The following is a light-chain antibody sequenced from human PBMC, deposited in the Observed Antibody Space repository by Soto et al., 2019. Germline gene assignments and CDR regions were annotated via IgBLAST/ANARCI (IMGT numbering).Light chain of an antibody. CDR1: QSVFGDY. CDR3: QQYGSSPIT. CDR2: GAS. Sequence: EIVLTQSPGTLSLSAGERATLSCRASQSVFGDYLAWYQQKPGQAPRLLIFGASSRATGIPDRFSGGGSGTDFTLTISRLEPEDYGVYSCQQYGSSPITFGQGTRLEIK. V-gene: IGKV3-20*01. J-gene: IGKJ5*01.